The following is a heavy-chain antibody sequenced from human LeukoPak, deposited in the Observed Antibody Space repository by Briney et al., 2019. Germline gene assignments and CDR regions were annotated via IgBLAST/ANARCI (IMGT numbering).Heavy chain of an antibody. CDR2: INHSGST. J-gene: IGHJ4*02. V-gene: IGHV4-34*01. CDR3: ASSSFGAELDY. CDR1: GGSFSGYY. D-gene: IGHD3-10*01. Sequence: PSETLSLTCAVYGGSFSGYYWSWIRQPPGKGLEWIGEINHSGSTNYNPSLKSRVTISVDTSKNQFSLKLSSVTATDTAVYYCASSSFGAELDYWGQGTLVTVSS.